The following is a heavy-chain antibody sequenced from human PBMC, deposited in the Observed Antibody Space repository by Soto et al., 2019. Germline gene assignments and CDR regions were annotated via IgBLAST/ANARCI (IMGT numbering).Heavy chain of an antibody. CDR2: IYYDGSDK. Sequence: GGSLRLSCAASGFTFNTYGMQWVRQAPGKGLEWVAVIYYDGSDKYYADSVKGRFIISRDNSKNTRYLHMNSLRAEDTAIYYCAKSPNVDCGSPYCYKFYFEFWVQGALVTVSS. V-gene: IGHV3-30*18. CDR3: AKSPNVDCGSPYCYKFYFEF. CDR1: GFTFNTYG. D-gene: IGHD2-2*02. J-gene: IGHJ4*02.